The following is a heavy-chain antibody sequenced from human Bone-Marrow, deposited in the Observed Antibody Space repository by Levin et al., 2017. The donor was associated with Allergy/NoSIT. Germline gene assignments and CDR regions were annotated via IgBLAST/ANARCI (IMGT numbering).Heavy chain of an antibody. CDR1: GFTFSDYS. CDR2: ISGDSSDL. V-gene: IGHV3-21*01. CDR3: VRGIIGDVRVAHKEAFDV. Sequence: GESLKISCIVSGFTFSDYSIYWVRQAPGKGLEWISSISGDSSDLYYADSVKGRFTISRDNAKNSLNLQVSSPRAEDTAVYHCVRGIIGDVRVAHKEAFDVWGQGTMVTVSS. D-gene: IGHD2/OR15-2a*01. J-gene: IGHJ3*01.